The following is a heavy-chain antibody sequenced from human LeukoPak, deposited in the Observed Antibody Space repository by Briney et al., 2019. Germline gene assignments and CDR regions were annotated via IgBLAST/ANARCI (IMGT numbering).Heavy chain of an antibody. D-gene: IGHD6-13*01. J-gene: IGHJ2*01. CDR1: GYTFTSYG. CDR2: ISAYNGNT. Sequence: ASVKVSCKASGYTFTSYGISWVRQAPGQGLEWMGWISAYNGNTNYAQKLQGRVTMTTDTSTSTAYMELSSLRSEDTAVYYCARMAAAGTWYFDLWGRGTLVTVSS. V-gene: IGHV1-18*01. CDR3: ARMAAAGTWYFDL.